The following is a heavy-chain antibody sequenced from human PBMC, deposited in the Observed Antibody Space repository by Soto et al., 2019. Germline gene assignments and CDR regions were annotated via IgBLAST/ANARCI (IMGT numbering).Heavy chain of an antibody. Sequence: GGSLRLSCAASGFTFSSYAMHWVRQAPGKGLEWVAVISYDGSNKYYADSVKGRFTISRDNSKNTLYLQMNSLRAEDTAVYYCAETGELWQLDYWGQGTLVTVSS. V-gene: IGHV3-30-3*01. J-gene: IGHJ4*02. D-gene: IGHD3-16*01. CDR3: AETGELWQLDY. CDR1: GFTFSSYA. CDR2: ISYDGSNK.